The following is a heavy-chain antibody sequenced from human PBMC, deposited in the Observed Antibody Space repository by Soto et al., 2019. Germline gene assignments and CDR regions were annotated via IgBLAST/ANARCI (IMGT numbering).Heavy chain of an antibody. V-gene: IGHV1-2*04. CDR3: ARTRRDGYTTTGYYYGMDV. D-gene: IGHD5-12*01. CDR2: INPNSGGT. J-gene: IGHJ6*02. CDR1: GCTFTGYY. Sequence: ASVKVSCKASGCTFTGYYMHWVRQAPGQGLEWMGWINPNSGGTNYAQKFQGWVTMTRDTSISTAYMELSRLRSDDTAVYYCARTRRDGYTTTGYYYGMDVWGQGTTVTVSS.